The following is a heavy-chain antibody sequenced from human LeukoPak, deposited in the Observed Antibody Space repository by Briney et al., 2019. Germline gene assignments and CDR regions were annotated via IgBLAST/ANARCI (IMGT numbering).Heavy chain of an antibody. V-gene: IGHV3-21*01. CDR1: GFTFSSYS. CDR3: ARVNIAAPGY. D-gene: IGHD6-13*01. Sequence: PGGSLRLSCAASGFTFSSYSMNWVRQAPGTGLEWVSSISSSSSYIYYADSVKGRFTISRDNAKNSLYLQMNSLRAEDTAVYYCARVNIAAPGYWGQGTLVTVSS. CDR2: ISSSSSYI. J-gene: IGHJ4*02.